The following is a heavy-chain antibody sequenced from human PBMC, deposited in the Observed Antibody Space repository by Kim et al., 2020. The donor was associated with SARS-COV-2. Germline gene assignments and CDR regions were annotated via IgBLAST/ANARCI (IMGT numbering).Heavy chain of an antibody. CDR2: IDPNTGGT. CDR1: GYTFTTYY. Sequence: ASVKVSCKASGYTFTTYYIHWVRQAPGQGLEWMGRIDPNTGGTNYAQKFQGRVTMTRDTSTSTAYMELSRLRSDDTVVYYCARYLVEGQLAYDYWGQGTL. J-gene: IGHJ4*02. V-gene: IGHV1-2*05. D-gene: IGHD6-6*01. CDR3: ARYLVEGQLAYDY.